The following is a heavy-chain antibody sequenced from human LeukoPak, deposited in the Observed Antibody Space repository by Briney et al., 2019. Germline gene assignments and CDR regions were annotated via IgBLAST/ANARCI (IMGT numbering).Heavy chain of an antibody. CDR1: GFTFGDYY. CDR2: ISSSSSYI. J-gene: IGHJ2*01. CDR3: ARPKRPNYYGSGSFGRAFFNL. V-gene: IGHV3-11*03. D-gene: IGHD3-10*01. Sequence: GGSLRLSCAASGFTFGDYYMSWIRQAPGKGLEWISYISSSSSYIAYADSVKGRFTISRDNGKNSMFLDMSGLSADDTAVYYCARPKRPNYYGSGSFGRAFFNLWGRGTLVAVSS.